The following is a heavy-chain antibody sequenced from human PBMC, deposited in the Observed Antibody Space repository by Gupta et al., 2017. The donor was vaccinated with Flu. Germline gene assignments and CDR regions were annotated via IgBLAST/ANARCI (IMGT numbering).Heavy chain of an antibody. J-gene: IGHJ4*02. V-gene: IGHV1-18*01. CDR3: ARLYYYDSSGLKLYFGY. Sequence: VQLAQPRAEAKKPGASVKVSCKASGYTFTSSGISWVRQAPGQGLEWMGWISAYNGNTNYAQKHQGRVTMTTDTSTSTAYMELRSLRSDDTAVYYCARLYYYDSSGLKLYFGYRGQGTLVTVSS. CDR2: ISAYNGNT. CDR1: GYTFTSSG. D-gene: IGHD3-22*01.